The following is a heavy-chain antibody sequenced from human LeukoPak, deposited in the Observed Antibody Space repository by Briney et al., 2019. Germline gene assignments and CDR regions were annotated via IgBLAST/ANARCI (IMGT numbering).Heavy chain of an antibody. Sequence: GASVKVSCKASGYTFTGYYMHWVRQAPGQGLEWMGRINPNSGGTNYAQKFQGRVTTTRDTSISTAYMELSRLRSDDTAVYYCARARNYCSGGSCYYFDCWGQGTLVTVSS. CDR2: INPNSGGT. D-gene: IGHD2-15*01. CDR1: GYTFTGYY. CDR3: ARARNYCSGGSCYYFDC. J-gene: IGHJ4*02. V-gene: IGHV1-2*06.